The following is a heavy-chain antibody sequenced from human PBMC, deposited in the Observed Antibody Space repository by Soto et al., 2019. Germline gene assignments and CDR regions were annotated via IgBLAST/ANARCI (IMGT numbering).Heavy chain of an antibody. CDR2: ISDDGSTP. CDR3: ARGPRVSSTGTGAH. D-gene: IGHD1-1*01. J-gene: IGHJ4*02. CDR1: GFTFSAYW. V-gene: IGHV3-74*01. Sequence: GGSLRLSCAVSGFTFSAYWMHWVRQVPGKGLTWVSRISDDGSTPTYADSVKGRFVISRDKAKNSLYLEMNTLRVDDSGLYYCARGPRVSSTGTGAHWGRGTLVTVSS.